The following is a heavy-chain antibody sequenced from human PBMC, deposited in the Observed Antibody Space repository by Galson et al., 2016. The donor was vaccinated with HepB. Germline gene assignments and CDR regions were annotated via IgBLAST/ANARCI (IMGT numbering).Heavy chain of an antibody. CDR1: GFTFSDYY. Sequence: SLRLSCAASGFTFSDYYMSWIRQAPGKGLEWLSYISSSRRTIHYEDSVKGRFTISRDNAKNSLYLQMDSLRAEDTAVYYCARDGDTAMLTANYYLDYWGQGTLVTVSS. J-gene: IGHJ4*02. CDR2: ISSSRRTI. D-gene: IGHD5-18*01. V-gene: IGHV3-11*04. CDR3: ARDGDTAMLTANYYLDY.